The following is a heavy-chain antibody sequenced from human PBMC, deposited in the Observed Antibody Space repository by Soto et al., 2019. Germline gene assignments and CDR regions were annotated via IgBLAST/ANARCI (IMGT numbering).Heavy chain of an antibody. V-gene: IGHV1-18*01. D-gene: IGHD3-3*01. CDR2: ISAYNGNT. J-gene: IGHJ4*02. CDR1: GYTFTNYG. CDR3: ARADYDFWSGTYDY. Sequence: ASMKVSCKASGYTFTNYGISWVRQAPGQGLEWMGWISAYNGNTNYAQKFQGRVTMTTDTSTTTAYMELRSLRSDDTAVYYCARADYDFWSGTYDYWGQGTLVTVSS.